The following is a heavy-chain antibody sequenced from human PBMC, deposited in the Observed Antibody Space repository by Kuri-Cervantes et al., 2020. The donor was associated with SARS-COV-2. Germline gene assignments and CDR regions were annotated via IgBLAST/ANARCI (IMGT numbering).Heavy chain of an antibody. CDR3: ARHARGWYRDDY. Sequence: GSLRLSCTVSGGFISSSSYYWGWIRQPPGKGLEWIGSIYYSGSTYYNPPLKSRVTISVDTSKNQFSLKLSSVTAADTAVYYCARHARGWYRDDYWGQGTLVTVSS. V-gene: IGHV4-39*01. D-gene: IGHD6-19*01. CDR2: IYYSGST. J-gene: IGHJ4*02. CDR1: GGFISSSSYY.